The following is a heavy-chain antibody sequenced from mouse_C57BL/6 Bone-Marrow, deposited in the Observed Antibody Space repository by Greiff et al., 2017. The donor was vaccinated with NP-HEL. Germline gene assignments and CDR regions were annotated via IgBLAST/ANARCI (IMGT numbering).Heavy chain of an antibody. CDR2: IWWDDDK. Sequence: QVTLKECGPGILQPSQPLSLTCSFSGFSLSTFGMGVGWIRQPSGKGLEWLAHIWWDDDKYYTPALKSRLTISKDTSKNQVFRKIANVDTADTATYYCARGNYVDYCDYGGQGTTLTVSS. J-gene: IGHJ2*01. CDR3: ARGNYVDYCDY. V-gene: IGHV8-8*01. D-gene: IGHD2-1*01. CDR1: GFSLSTFGMG.